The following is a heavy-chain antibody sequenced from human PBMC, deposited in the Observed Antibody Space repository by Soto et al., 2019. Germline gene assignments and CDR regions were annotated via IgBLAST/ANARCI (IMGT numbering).Heavy chain of an antibody. Sequence: EVQLVESGGGLVQPGRSLRLSCAASGFTFDDYAMHWVRQAPGKGLEWVSGISCNSGSIGYADSVKGRFTISRDNAKNSLYLQMNSLRAEDTALYYCAKDKGIAVAGIFDYWGQGTLVTVSS. CDR1: GFTFDDYA. V-gene: IGHV3-9*01. J-gene: IGHJ4*02. D-gene: IGHD6-19*01. CDR3: AKDKGIAVAGIFDY. CDR2: ISCNSGSI.